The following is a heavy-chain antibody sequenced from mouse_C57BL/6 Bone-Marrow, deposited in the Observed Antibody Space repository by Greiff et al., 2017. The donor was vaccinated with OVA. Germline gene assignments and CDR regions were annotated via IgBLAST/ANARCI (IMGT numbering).Heavy chain of an antibody. D-gene: IGHD2-4*01. CDR1: GFTFSSYG. CDR2: ISSGGSYT. Sequence: EVHLVESGGDLVKPGGSLKLSCAASGFTFSSYGMSWVRQTPNKRLEWVATISSGGSYTYYPDSVKGRFTISRDNAKNTLYLQMSSLKSEDTAMYYCARGGLRRGEYYFDYWGQGTTLTVSS. CDR3: ARGGLRRGEYYFDY. V-gene: IGHV5-6*01. J-gene: IGHJ2*01.